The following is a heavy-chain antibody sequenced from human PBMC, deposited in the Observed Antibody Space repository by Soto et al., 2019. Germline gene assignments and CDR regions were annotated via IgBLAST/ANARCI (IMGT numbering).Heavy chain of an antibody. D-gene: IGHD3-10*01. CDR1: GGSISSGDCY. CDR3: ARVPIGIYYDMDV. CDR2: FYYTGST. V-gene: IGHV4-30-4*01. J-gene: IGHJ6*02. Sequence: SETLSLTCTVSGGSISSGDCYWSWIRQPPGKGLEWIGYFYYTGSTYYNPSLKSRVTISVDTSKNQFSLRLSSVTAADTAVYYCARVPIGIYYDMDVWGQGTTVTVSS.